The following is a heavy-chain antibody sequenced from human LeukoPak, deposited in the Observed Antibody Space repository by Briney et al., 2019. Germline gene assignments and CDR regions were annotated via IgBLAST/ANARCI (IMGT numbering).Heavy chain of an antibody. CDR3: AREVLWFGDPRCWFDP. Sequence: TSETLSLTCAVYGVSFSGYYWSWIRQPPGKGLEWIGEINHSGSTNYNPSLKSRVTISVDTSKNQFSLKLSSVTAADTAVYYCAREVLWFGDPRCWFDPWCQGTLVTVSS. J-gene: IGHJ5*02. D-gene: IGHD3-10*01. V-gene: IGHV4-34*01. CDR2: INHSGST. CDR1: GVSFSGYY.